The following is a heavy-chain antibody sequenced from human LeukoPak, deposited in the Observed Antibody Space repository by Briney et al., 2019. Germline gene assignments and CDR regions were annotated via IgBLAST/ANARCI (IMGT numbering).Heavy chain of an antibody. J-gene: IGHJ4*02. Sequence: GGSLRLSCAASGFTFSSYWMHWVRPAPGKGLVWVSRINSDGSSRSYADFVKGRFPISRDNAKNTLYLQMNSLRAEDTAVYYCARDFYGDSVDYWGQGTLVTVSS. CDR1: GFTFSSYW. D-gene: IGHD4-17*01. V-gene: IGHV3-74*01. CDR3: ARDFYGDSVDY. CDR2: INSDGSSR.